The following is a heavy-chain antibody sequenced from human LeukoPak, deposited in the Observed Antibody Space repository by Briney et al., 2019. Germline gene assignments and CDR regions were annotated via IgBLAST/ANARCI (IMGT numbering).Heavy chain of an antibody. D-gene: IGHD3-22*01. V-gene: IGHV1-2*04. CDR2: INPNSGGT. Sequence: ASVKVSCQASRYTFTGYYMHWVRQAPGQGLEWMGWINPNSGGTNYAQKFQGWVTMTRDTSISTAYMELSRLRSDDTAVYYCARALDYYDSSGYYGYWGQGTLVTVSS. CDR1: RYTFTGYY. CDR3: ARALDYYDSSGYYGY. J-gene: IGHJ4*02.